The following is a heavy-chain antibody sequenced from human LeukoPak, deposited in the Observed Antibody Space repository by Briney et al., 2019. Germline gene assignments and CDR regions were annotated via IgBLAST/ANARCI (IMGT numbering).Heavy chain of an antibody. J-gene: IGHJ4*02. Sequence: GESLKISCKCSGYSFTSYWIGWVRQMPGKGLEWMGIIYPGDSDTRYSPSSQGQVTISADKSISTAYLQWSSLKASDTAMYYCARSHITYGSGSYYSDWGQGTLVTVSS. CDR3: ARSHITYGSGSYYSD. CDR2: IYPGDSDT. V-gene: IGHV5-51*01. D-gene: IGHD3-10*01. CDR1: GYSFTSYW.